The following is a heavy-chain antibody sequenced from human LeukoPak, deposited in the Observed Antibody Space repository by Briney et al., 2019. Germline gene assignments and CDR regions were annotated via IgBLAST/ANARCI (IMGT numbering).Heavy chain of an antibody. CDR2: IDWDDDK. CDR1: GFSLSTSGMR. J-gene: IGHJ5*02. CDR3: ARTKRGSGSINWFDP. Sequence: KESGPALVKPTQTLTLTCTFSGFSLSTSGMRVSWIRQPPGKALEWLARIDWDDDKFYSTSLKTRLTISKDTSKNQVVLTVTNMDTVGTATYYCARTKRGSGSINWFDPWGQGTLVTVSS. D-gene: IGHD3-10*01. V-gene: IGHV2-70*04.